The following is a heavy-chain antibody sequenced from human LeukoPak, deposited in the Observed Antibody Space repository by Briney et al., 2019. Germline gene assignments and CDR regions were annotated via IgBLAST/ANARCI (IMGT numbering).Heavy chain of an antibody. J-gene: IGHJ6*02. D-gene: IGHD5-18*01. CDR3: ARFPNTAMVMGLEYYYYGMDV. CDR2: INPSGGST. Sequence: ASVKVSCKASGYTFTSYYMHWVRQAPGQGLEWMGIINPSGGSTSYAQKFQGRVTMTRDTSTSTAYMELSSLRSEDTAVYYCARFPNTAMVMGLEYYYYGMDVWGQGTTVTVSS. CDR1: GYTFTSYY. V-gene: IGHV1-46*01.